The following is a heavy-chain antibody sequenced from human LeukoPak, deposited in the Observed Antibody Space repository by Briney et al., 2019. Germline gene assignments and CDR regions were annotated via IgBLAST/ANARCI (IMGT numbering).Heavy chain of an antibody. Sequence: ASVKVSCKASGYTFTSYGISWVRQAPGQGLEWMGWISAYNGNTNYAQKLQGRVTMTTDTSTSTAYMELRSLRSDDTAVYYCARDSRNWRYCSGGSCHFQHWGQGTLVTVSS. CDR2: ISAYNGNT. CDR3: ARDSRNWRYCSGGSCHFQH. D-gene: IGHD2-15*01. CDR1: GYTFTSYG. V-gene: IGHV1-18*01. J-gene: IGHJ1*01.